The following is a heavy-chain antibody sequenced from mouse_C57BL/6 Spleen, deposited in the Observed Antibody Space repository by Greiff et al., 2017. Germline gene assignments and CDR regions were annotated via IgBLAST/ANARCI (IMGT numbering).Heavy chain of an antibody. CDR3: ASPMDY. V-gene: IGHV1-82*01. CDR1: GYAFSSSW. CDR2: IYPGDGDT. J-gene: IGHJ4*01. Sequence: QVQLQQSGPELVKPGASVKISCKASGYAFSSSWMHWVKQRPGKGLEWIGRIYPGDGDTNYNGKFKGKATLTADKSSSTAYMQLSSLTSEDSAVYFCASPMDYWGQGTSVTVSS.